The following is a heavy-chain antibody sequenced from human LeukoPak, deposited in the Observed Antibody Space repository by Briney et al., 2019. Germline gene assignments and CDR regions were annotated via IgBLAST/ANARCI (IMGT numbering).Heavy chain of an antibody. V-gene: IGHV3-21*01. CDR3: AKDGAAGNFDY. D-gene: IGHD6-13*01. CDR1: GFTFSSYS. CDR2: ISSSSSYI. Sequence: KAGGSLRLSSAASGFTFSSYSMNWVRQAPGKGLEWVSSISSSSSYIYYADSVKGRFTISRDNAKTSLYLQMNSLRVEDTAVYYCAKDGAAGNFDYWGQGTLVTVSS. J-gene: IGHJ4*02.